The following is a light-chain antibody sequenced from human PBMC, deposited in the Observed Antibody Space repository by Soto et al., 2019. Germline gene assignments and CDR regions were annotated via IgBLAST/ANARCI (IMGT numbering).Light chain of an antibody. Sequence: QSALTQPASVSGSPGQSITISCTGTSSDVGGYNYVSWYQQHPGKAPKLMIYDVTNRPSGVSNRFSGSKSGNTASLTISGLQTEDEADYYCSSYASRIPLVFGRGTKLTVL. CDR1: SSDVGGYNY. J-gene: IGLJ2*01. V-gene: IGLV2-14*01. CDR3: SSYASRIPLV. CDR2: DVT.